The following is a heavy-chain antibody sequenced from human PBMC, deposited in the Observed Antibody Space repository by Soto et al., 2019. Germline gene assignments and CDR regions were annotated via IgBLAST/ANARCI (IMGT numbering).Heavy chain of an antibody. CDR1: GFTFSSYA. CDR2: ISGSGGST. CDR3: AKDGMAVAGQTEFDY. J-gene: IGHJ4*02. V-gene: IGHV3-23*01. D-gene: IGHD6-19*01. Sequence: GGSLRLSCAASGFTFSSYAVSWVRQAPGKGLEWVSAISGSGGSTYYADSVKGRFTISRDNSKNTLYLQMNSLRAEDTAVYYCAKDGMAVAGQTEFDYWGQGTLVTVSS.